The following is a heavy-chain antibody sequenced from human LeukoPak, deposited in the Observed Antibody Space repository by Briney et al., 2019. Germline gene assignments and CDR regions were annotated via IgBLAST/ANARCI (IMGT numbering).Heavy chain of an antibody. CDR1: GFTFSSHA. V-gene: IGHV3-23*01. Sequence: QSGGSLRLSCAASGFTFSSHAMTWVRQAPGKGLEWVSAISGSGGSPYYADSVKGRFTISRDNSKNTLYLQMNSLRAEDTAVYYCAKGRDCSSTSCHYYYYYYYMDVWGKGTTVTVSS. CDR3: AKGRDCSSTSCHYYYYYYYMDV. CDR2: ISGSGGSP. J-gene: IGHJ6*03. D-gene: IGHD2-2*01.